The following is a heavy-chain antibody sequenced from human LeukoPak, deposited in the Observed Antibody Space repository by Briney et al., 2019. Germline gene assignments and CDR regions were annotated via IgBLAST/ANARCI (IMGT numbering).Heavy chain of an antibody. Sequence: PGGSLRLSCAASGFTFSSYGMHWVRQAPGKGLEWVAVIWYDGSNKYYADSVKGRFTISRDSSKNTLYLQMNSLRAEDTAVYYCAKDSRIADYYFDYWGQGTLVTVSS. V-gene: IGHV3-33*06. CDR3: AKDSRIADYYFDY. J-gene: IGHJ4*02. CDR1: GFTFSSYG. D-gene: IGHD6-13*01. CDR2: IWYDGSNK.